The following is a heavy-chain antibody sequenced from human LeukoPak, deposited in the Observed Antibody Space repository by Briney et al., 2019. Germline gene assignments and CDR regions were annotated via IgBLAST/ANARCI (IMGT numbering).Heavy chain of an antibody. D-gene: IGHD5-18*01. Sequence: GSLRLSCAASGFAFSSYSFNWVRQAPGKGLEWVSYISGSSITIYYADSVKGRFTISRDNAKKSVYLQVDSLRDEDTAVYYCARDRYSYGYFDYWGQGTLVTVSS. CDR2: ISGSSITI. V-gene: IGHV3-48*02. CDR3: ARDRYSYGYFDY. CDR1: GFAFSSYS. J-gene: IGHJ4*02.